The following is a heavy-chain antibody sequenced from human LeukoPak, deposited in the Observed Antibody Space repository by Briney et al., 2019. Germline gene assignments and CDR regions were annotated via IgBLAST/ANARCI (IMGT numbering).Heavy chain of an antibody. CDR1: GFTFSSYG. V-gene: IGHV3-30*02. CDR2: IRYDGSNK. J-gene: IGHJ4*02. CDR3: AKDRLLWFGELFGD. Sequence: GGSLRLSCAASGFTFSSYGVHWVRQAPGRGLEWVAFIRYDGSNKYYADSVKGRFTISRDNSKNTLYLQMNSLRAEDTAVYYCAKDRLLWFGELFGDWGQGTLVTVSS. D-gene: IGHD3-10*01.